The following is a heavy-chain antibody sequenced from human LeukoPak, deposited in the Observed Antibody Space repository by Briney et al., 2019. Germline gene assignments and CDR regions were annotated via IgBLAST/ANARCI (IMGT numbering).Heavy chain of an antibody. J-gene: IGHJ3*02. Sequence: GESLRLSCAASGFIFSSYEMNWVRQAPGKGLEWISYISISGTTIYYAESVKGRFTISRDNTKNSLYLQMNSLRAEDTAVYYCVRGGGSAYKYNAFDIWGQGTMVTGSS. D-gene: IGHD3-22*01. CDR2: ISISGTTI. CDR1: GFIFSSYE. CDR3: VRGGGSAYKYNAFDI. V-gene: IGHV3-48*03.